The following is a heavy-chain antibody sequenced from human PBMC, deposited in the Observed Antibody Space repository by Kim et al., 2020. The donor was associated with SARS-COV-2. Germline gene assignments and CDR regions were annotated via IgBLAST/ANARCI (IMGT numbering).Heavy chain of an antibody. V-gene: IGHV4-31*03. CDR3: ARDRLEYSSSWEAYYYYGMDV. Sequence: SETLSLTCTVSGGSISSGGYYWSWIRQHPGKGLEWIGYIYYSGSTYYNPSLKSRVTISVDTSKNQFSLKLSSVTAADTAVYYCARDRLEYSSSWEAYYYYGMDVWGQGTTVTVSS. J-gene: IGHJ6*02. CDR2: IYYSGST. D-gene: IGHD6-13*01. CDR1: GGSISSGGYY.